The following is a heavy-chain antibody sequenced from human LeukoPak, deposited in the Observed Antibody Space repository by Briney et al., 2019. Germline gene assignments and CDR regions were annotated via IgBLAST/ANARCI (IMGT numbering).Heavy chain of an antibody. CDR3: ARGGITFGGVIVD. Sequence: KSSETLSLTCTVSGGSISSYYWSWIRQPPGKGLEWIGYIYYSGSTNYNPSLKSRVTISVDTSKNQFSLKLSSVTAADTAVYYCARGGITFGGVIVDWGQGTLVTVSS. D-gene: IGHD3-16*02. CDR2: IYYSGST. J-gene: IGHJ4*02. V-gene: IGHV4-59*01. CDR1: GGSISSYY.